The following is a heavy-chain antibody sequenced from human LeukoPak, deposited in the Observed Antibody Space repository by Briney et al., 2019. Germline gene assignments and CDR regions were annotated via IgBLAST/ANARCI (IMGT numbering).Heavy chain of an antibody. V-gene: IGHV3-33*01. J-gene: IGHJ6*04. CDR1: GFTFSSYG. CDR3: ASAPGYSSSWTDSYYYGMDV. CDR2: IWYDGSNK. D-gene: IGHD6-13*01. Sequence: GGSLRLSCAASGFTFSSYGMHWVRQAPGKGLEWVAVIWYDGSNKYYADSVKSRFTISRDNSKNTLYLQMNSLRAEDTAVYYCASAPGYSSSWTDSYYYGMDVWGKGTTVTVSS.